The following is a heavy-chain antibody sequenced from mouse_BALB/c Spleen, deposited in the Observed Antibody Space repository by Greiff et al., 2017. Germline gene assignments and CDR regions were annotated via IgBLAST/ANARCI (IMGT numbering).Heavy chain of an antibody. CDR2: ISSGSSTI. CDR1: GFTFSSFG. CDR3: AREGDYGNYDAMDY. D-gene: IGHD2-1*01. V-gene: IGHV5-17*03. Sequence: EVQGVESGGDLVKPGGSRKLSCAASGFTFSSFGMHWVRQAPEKGLEWVAYISSGSSTIYYADTVKGRFTISRDNAKNNLYLQMSSLKSEDTAMYYCAREGDYGNYDAMDYWGQGTSVTVSS. J-gene: IGHJ4*01.